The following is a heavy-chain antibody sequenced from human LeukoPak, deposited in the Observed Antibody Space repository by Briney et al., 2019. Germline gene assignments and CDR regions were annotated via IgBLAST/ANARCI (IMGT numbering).Heavy chain of an antibody. Sequence: ASVKVSCKASGYTFTGYYMHWVRQAPGQGLEWMGWINPNSGGTNYAQKFQGRVTMTRDTSISTAYMELSRLRSDDTAMYYCARYTRVIAAPTAPDYWGQGTLVTVSS. D-gene: IGHD6-13*01. CDR3: ARYTRVIAAPTAPDY. CDR1: GYTFTGYY. V-gene: IGHV1-2*02. CDR2: INPNSGGT. J-gene: IGHJ4*02.